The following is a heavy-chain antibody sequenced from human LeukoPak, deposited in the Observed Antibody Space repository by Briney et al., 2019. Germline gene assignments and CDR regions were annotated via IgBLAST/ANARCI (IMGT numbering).Heavy chain of an antibody. CDR3: ARGTYSSSWYGRDYYYYYYMDV. V-gene: IGHV1-8*03. Sequence: EASVKVSCKASGYTFTSYDINWVRQATGQGLEWMGWMNPNSGNTGYAQKFQGRVTITRNTSISTAYMELSSLRSEDTAVYYCARGTYSSSWYGRDYYYYYYMDVWGKGTTVTVSS. CDR2: MNPNSGNT. D-gene: IGHD6-13*01. CDR1: GYTFTSYD. J-gene: IGHJ6*03.